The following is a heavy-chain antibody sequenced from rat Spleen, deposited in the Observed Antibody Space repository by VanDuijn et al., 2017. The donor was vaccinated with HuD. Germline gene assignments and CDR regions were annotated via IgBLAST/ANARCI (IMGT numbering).Heavy chain of an antibody. D-gene: IGHD1-11*01. J-gene: IGHJ2*01. V-gene: IGHV5-20*01. CDR1: GFTFSDYY. CDR2: IRYDGGST. Sequence: EVQLVESGGGLVQPGRSLKLSCAASGFTFSDYYMAWVRQAPTKGLEWVASIRYDGGSTYYRDSLKGRFTISRGNAKSSLYLQMDSLRSEDTATYYCTTDYGGYYWGQGVMVTVSS. CDR3: TTDYGGYY.